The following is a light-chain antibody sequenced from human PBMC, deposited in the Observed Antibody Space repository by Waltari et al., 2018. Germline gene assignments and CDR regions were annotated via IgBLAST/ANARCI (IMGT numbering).Light chain of an antibody. V-gene: IGKV4-1*01. CDR2: WAS. Sequence: DIVMTQSPDSLAVSLGERATINCRSSRTVFFSSNNKDFLSWYQQRPGQPTKLLIYWASTRESGVPDRFSGSGSGTNFTLTINGLQAEDVAVYYCQQFYITPQTFGQGTRVEIK. CDR1: RTVFFSSNNKDF. J-gene: IGKJ2*01. CDR3: QQFYITPQT.